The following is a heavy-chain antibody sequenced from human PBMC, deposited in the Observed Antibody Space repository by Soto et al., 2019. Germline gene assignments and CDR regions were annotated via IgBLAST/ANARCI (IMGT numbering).Heavy chain of an antibody. D-gene: IGHD3-22*01. CDR2: INHSGST. CDR1: GGSFSGYY. Sequence: SETLSLTCAVYGGSFSGYYWSWIRQPPGKGLEWIGEINHSGSTNYNPSLKSRVTISVDTSKNQFSLKLSSVTAADTAVYYCARREMYYYDSSGYYLEDWGQGTLVTVSS. CDR3: ARREMYYYDSSGYYLED. V-gene: IGHV4-34*01. J-gene: IGHJ4*02.